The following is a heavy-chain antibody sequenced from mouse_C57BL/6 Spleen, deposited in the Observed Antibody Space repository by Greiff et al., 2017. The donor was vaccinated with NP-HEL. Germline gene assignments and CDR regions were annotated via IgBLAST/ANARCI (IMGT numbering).Heavy chain of an antibody. CDR3: TGEGENGNYAGDD. CDR2: IAPDTGGT. Sequence: QVQLQQSGAELVRPGASVTLSCKASGYTFTDYEMHWVKQTPVHGLEWIGAIAPDTGGTAYNQKFKGKAILTADKSSSTAYMELRSLTSEDSAVYYGTGEGENGNYAGDDWGQGTTLTVSS. V-gene: IGHV1-15*01. CDR1: GYTFTDYE. J-gene: IGHJ2*01. D-gene: IGHD2-1*01.